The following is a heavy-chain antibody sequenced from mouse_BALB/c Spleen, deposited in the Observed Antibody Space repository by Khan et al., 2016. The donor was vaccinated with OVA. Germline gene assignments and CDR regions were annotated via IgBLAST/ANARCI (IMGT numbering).Heavy chain of an antibody. D-gene: IGHD4-1*02. J-gene: IGHJ3*01. V-gene: IGHV6-6*02. Sequence: EVQLQESGGGLVQPGGSMKLSCVASGFTFSSDWMSWVRQSPEKGLEWVAEIRWKSDNYATHYAESVKGKFTISRDDSKSRLYLQMTSLRAEDTGIYYCTQLGRSYWGQGTLVTVSA. CDR3: TQLGRSY. CDR2: IRWKSDNYAT. CDR1: GFTFSSDW.